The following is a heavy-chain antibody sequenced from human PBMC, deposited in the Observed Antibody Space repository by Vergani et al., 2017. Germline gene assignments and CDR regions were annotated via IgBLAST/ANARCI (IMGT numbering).Heavy chain of an antibody. Sequence: QVTLRESGPALVKPTQTLTLTCTFSGFSLSTSGMCVSWIRQPPGKALEWLARIDWDDDKYYSTSLKTRLTISKDTSKNQVVLTMTNMDPVDTATYYCARNDYDFWSGPLEDYMDVWGKGTTVTVSS. D-gene: IGHD3-3*01. CDR2: IDWDDDK. J-gene: IGHJ6*03. CDR3: ARNDYDFWSGPLEDYMDV. CDR1: GFSLSTSGMC. V-gene: IGHV2-70*15.